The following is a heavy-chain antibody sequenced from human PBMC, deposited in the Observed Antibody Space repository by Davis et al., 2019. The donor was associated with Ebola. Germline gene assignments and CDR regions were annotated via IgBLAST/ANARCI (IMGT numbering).Heavy chain of an antibody. CDR1: GYTFTSYY. CDR3: ARDKYGDYEDY. V-gene: IGHV1-3*01. CDR2: INAGNGNT. Sequence: AASVKVSCKASGYTFTSYYMHWVRQAPGQGLGWMGWINAGNGNTKYSQKFQGRVTITRDTSASTAYMELSSLRSEDTAVYYCARDKYGDYEDYWGQGTLVTVSS. D-gene: IGHD4-17*01. J-gene: IGHJ4*02.